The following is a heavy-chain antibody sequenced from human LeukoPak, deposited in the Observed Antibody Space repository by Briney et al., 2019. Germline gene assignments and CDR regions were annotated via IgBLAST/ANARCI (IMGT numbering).Heavy chain of an antibody. Sequence: PSETLSLTCTVSGGSISSSSYYWGWIRQPPGKGLEWIGSIYYSGSTYYNPSLKSRVTISVDTSKNQFFLRLNSVTAADTAVYYCAREGDYENWLDPWGQGTLVTVSS. CDR1: GGSISSSSYY. D-gene: IGHD4-17*01. CDR2: IYYSGST. V-gene: IGHV4-39*07. CDR3: AREGDYENWLDP. J-gene: IGHJ5*02.